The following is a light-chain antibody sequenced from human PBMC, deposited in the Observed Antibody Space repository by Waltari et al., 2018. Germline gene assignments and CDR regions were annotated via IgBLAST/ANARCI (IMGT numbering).Light chain of an antibody. Sequence: SSELTQDPAVSVALGQTVRITCQGDSLRSYYASWYQQKPGQAPVLVLYGKNNRPSGIPDRFSGSSSGNTASLTITGAQAEDEADYYCNARDNSGNHWVFGGGTKLTVL. CDR3: NARDNSGNHWV. CDR2: GKN. CDR1: SLRSYY. J-gene: IGLJ3*02. V-gene: IGLV3-19*01.